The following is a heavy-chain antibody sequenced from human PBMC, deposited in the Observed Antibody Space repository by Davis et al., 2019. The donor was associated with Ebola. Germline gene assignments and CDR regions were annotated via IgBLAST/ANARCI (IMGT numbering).Heavy chain of an antibody. D-gene: IGHD3-3*01. Sequence: GESLKISCAASGFTFSSYWMHWVRQAPGKGLVWVSRINSDGSSTSYADSVKGRFTISRDSAKNTLYLQMNSLRAEDTAVYYCAREGSSDFWSGYFDYWGQGTLVTVSS. V-gene: IGHV3-74*01. CDR3: AREGSSDFWSGYFDY. J-gene: IGHJ4*02. CDR2: INSDGSST. CDR1: GFTFSSYW.